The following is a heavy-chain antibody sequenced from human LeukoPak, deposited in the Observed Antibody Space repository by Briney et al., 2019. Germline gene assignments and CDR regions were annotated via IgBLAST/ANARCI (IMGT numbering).Heavy chain of an antibody. J-gene: IGHJ5*02. CDR2: IYTSGST. CDR1: GGSISSYY. D-gene: IGHD2-2*02. Sequence: PSETLSLTCNVSGGSISSYYWSWIRQPAGKGLEWIGRIYTSGSTNYNPSLKSRVTTSVDTSKNQFSLKLSSVTAADTAVYYCARVAGPLLYGYNWFDPWGQGTLVTVSS. V-gene: IGHV4-4*07. CDR3: ARVAGPLLYGYNWFDP.